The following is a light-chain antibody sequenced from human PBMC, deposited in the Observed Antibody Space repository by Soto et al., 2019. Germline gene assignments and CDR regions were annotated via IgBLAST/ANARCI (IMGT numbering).Light chain of an antibody. J-gene: IGKJ1*01. CDR2: DAS. V-gene: IGKV3-11*01. Sequence: EIVLTQSPATLSLSPGERATLSCRASQSVSSYLAWYQQKPGHAPRLLIYDASNRATGIPVRFSGSGSGTDFTLTINSLEPEDFAVYYCHQRSSWPRTFGQGTKVEIK. CDR3: HQRSSWPRT. CDR1: QSVSSY.